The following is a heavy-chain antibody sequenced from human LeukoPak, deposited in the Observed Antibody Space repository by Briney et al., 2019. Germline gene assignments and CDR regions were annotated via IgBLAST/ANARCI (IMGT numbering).Heavy chain of an antibody. CDR3: ARRSGSSWSSFDY. CDR2: ISGFGGST. D-gene: IGHD6-13*01. J-gene: IGHJ4*02. V-gene: IGHV3-23*01. CDR1: GFIFSSYS. Sequence: PGGSLRLSCAASGFIFSSYSMSWVRQAPGKGLEWVSGISGFGGSTYYAPSVKGRLTISRDNFGNMLYLHLDSLRVEDTAIYYCARRSGSSWSSFDYWGQGALVTVSS.